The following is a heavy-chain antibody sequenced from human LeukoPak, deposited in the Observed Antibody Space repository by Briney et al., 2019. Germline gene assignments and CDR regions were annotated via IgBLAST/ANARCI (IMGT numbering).Heavy chain of an antibody. J-gene: IGHJ4*02. CDR2: VYYSGST. CDR3: ARVGPSSGYFLPFDY. D-gene: IGHD3-22*01. CDR1: GGSISSYY. Sequence: PSETLSLTCTVSGGSISSYYWSWIRQPPGKGLEWIGYVYYSGSTNYNPSLKSRVTISVDTSKNQFSLKLSSVTAADTVVYYCARVGPSSGYFLPFDYWGQGTLVTVSS. V-gene: IGHV4-59*01.